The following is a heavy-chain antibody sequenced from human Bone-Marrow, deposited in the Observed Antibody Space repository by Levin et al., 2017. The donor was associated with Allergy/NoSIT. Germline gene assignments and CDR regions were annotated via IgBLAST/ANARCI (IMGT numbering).Heavy chain of an antibody. V-gene: IGHV2-5*02. J-gene: IGHJ4*02. Sequence: ASGPTLVKPTQTLTVTCTFSGFSLTTDGVGVGWIRQPPGKALEWLASVYWDDDNRYSPSLRSRLTVAKDTSKNQVVLIMANMDPLDTATYYCAHRRMSHRGNWDGGYFDYWGQGALVSVSS. CDR2: VYWDDDN. CDR3: AHRRMSHRGNWDGGYFDY. CDR1: GFSLTTDGVG. D-gene: IGHD1-20*01.